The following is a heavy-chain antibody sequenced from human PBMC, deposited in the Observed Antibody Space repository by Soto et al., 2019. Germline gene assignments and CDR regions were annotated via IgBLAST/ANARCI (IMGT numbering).Heavy chain of an antibody. Sequence: QVQLHQWGAGLLKPSETLSLACSIYSGSFSGYYWWWIRQPPGKGLERIGEISQSGNTNYSPSLKSRVSISIDTSKKQFSLNLASVSAADTAVYYCARAPKVSGSSQTRPDFWGQGTLVTVSS. V-gene: IGHV4-34*01. J-gene: IGHJ4*02. CDR3: ARAPKVSGSSQTRPDF. D-gene: IGHD6-6*01. CDR2: ISQSGNT. CDR1: SGSFSGYY.